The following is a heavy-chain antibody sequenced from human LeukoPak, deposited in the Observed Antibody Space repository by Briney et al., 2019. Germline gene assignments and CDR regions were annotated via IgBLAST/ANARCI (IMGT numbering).Heavy chain of an antibody. CDR1: GYSISSGFY. Sequence: ASETLSLTCTVSGYSISSGFYWGWIRQPPGKGLEWIGSIYHSGSTHYNSSLKSRVTISVDTSKNQFSLKLSSVTAADTAVYYCARRDSSGYYFKDMDYWGQGTLVTVSS. V-gene: IGHV4-38-2*02. CDR2: IYHSGST. D-gene: IGHD3-22*01. CDR3: ARRDSSGYYFKDMDY. J-gene: IGHJ4*02.